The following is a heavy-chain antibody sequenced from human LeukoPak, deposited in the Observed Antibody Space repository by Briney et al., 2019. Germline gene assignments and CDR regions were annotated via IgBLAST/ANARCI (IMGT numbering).Heavy chain of an antibody. Sequence: ASVKVSCKASGYTFTSYGISWVRQAPGQGLEWMGWISAYIGNANYAQKLEGRVTMTTDTYTSTAYMELRSLRSDDTAVYYCARKGGSHGSGSYQYNWFDPWGQGTLVTVSS. D-gene: IGHD3-10*01. CDR3: ARKGGSHGSGSYQYNWFDP. CDR2: ISAYIGNA. V-gene: IGHV1-18*01. J-gene: IGHJ5*02. CDR1: GYTFTSYG.